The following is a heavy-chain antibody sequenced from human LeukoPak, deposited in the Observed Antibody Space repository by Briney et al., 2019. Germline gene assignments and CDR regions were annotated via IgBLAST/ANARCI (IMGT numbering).Heavy chain of an antibody. CDR2: ISSGSTYI. D-gene: IGHD6-19*01. Sequence: GGSLRLSCAGSGFTFSNYNMNWVRQAPGTGLEWVSSISSGSTYIYYADSLKGRYTISRDNAKNSLYLQMNSLRAEDTAVYYCARSTGYNSGPTDYWGQGTLVTVSS. J-gene: IGHJ4*02. CDR1: GFTFSNYN. CDR3: ARSTGYNSGPTDY. V-gene: IGHV3-21*01.